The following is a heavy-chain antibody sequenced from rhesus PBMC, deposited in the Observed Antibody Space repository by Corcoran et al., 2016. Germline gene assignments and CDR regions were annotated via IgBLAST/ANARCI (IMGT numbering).Heavy chain of an antibody. Sequence: QVQLQESGPGVVKPSETLSLTCAVSGGSISGGYDWSWFRQPPGKGLELIGYIYGSSGSTNYNPSLKYRGTISKDASNNEFSLKLSSVTAADTAVYYCARDQSGTLEVDGYYFDYWGQGVLVTVSS. CDR1: GGSISGGYD. CDR2: IYGSSGST. CDR3: ARDQSGTLEVDGYYFDY. J-gene: IGHJ4*01. D-gene: IGHD1-38*01. V-gene: IGHV4-76*01.